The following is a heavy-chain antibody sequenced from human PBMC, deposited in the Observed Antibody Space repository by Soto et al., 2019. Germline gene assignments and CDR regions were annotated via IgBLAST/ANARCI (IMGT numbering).Heavy chain of an antibody. Sequence: QVQLVESGGGVVQPGRSLRLSCAASGFTFSSYGMHWVRQAPGKGLEWVAVIWYDGSNRYYADSVKGRFTISRDNSRNTLYLQMNSLRAEDTAVYYCARGPGSPDAYYYDSSGYYYFDYWGQGTLVTVST. CDR1: GFTFSSYG. D-gene: IGHD3-22*01. V-gene: IGHV3-33*01. CDR3: ARGPGSPDAYYYDSSGYYYFDY. J-gene: IGHJ4*02. CDR2: IWYDGSNR.